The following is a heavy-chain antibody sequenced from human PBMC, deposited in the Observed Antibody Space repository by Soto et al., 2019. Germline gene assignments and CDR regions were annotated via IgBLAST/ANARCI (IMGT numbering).Heavy chain of an antibody. Sequence: ASVKVSCKVSGYTLTELSMHWVRQAPGKGLEWMGGFDPEDGETIYAQKFQGRVTMTEDTSTDTAYMELSSLRSEDTAVYYCATASRRYYDSSGYYFDYWGQGTLVTGSS. D-gene: IGHD3-22*01. V-gene: IGHV1-24*01. CDR1: GYTLTELS. CDR3: ATASRRYYDSSGYYFDY. CDR2: FDPEDGET. J-gene: IGHJ4*02.